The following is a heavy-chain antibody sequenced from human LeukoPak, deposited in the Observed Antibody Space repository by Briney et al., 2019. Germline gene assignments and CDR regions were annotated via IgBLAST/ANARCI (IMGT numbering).Heavy chain of an antibody. Sequence: ASVKVSCKASGYTFTSYGISWVRQAPGQGLEWMGWISAYNGNTNYAQKLQGRVTMTTDTSTSTAYMELRSLRSDDTAVYYCARDNPYDSSGYYFYYYYMDVWGKGTTVSVSS. J-gene: IGHJ6*03. D-gene: IGHD3-22*01. CDR1: GYTFTSYG. CDR3: ARDNPYDSSGYYFYYYYMDV. V-gene: IGHV1-18*01. CDR2: ISAYNGNT.